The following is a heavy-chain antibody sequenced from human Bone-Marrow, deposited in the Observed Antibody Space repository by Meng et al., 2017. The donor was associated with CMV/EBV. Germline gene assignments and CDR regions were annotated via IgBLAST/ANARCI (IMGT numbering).Heavy chain of an antibody. Sequence: GESLKISCAASGFTFSSYWMSWVRQAPGKGLEWVSSISSSSSYIYYADSVKGRFTISRDNAKNSLYLQMNSLRAEDTAVYYCARDPNPYYDFWSGYSWSSNWFDPWGQGTLVTVSS. CDR1: GFTFSSYW. V-gene: IGHV3-21*01. CDR3: ARDPNPYYDFWSGYSWSSNWFDP. J-gene: IGHJ5*02. D-gene: IGHD3-3*01. CDR2: ISSSSSYI.